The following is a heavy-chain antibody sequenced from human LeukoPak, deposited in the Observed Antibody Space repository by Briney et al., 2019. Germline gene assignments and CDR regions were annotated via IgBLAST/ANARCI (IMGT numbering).Heavy chain of an antibody. J-gene: IGHJ6*02. Sequence: WGSLRLSCAASGFTFSSYGMHWVRQAPGKGLEWVAVISYDGSNKYYADSVKGRFTISRDNSKNTLYLQMNSLRAEDTAVYYCAKDFGGSYYDDYYGMDVWGQGTTVTVSS. D-gene: IGHD1-26*01. CDR3: AKDFGGSYYDDYYGMDV. CDR1: GFTFSSYG. CDR2: ISYDGSNK. V-gene: IGHV3-30*18.